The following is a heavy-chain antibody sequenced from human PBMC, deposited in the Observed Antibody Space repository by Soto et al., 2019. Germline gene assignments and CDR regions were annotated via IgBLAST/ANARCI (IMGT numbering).Heavy chain of an antibody. V-gene: IGHV3-15*01. J-gene: IGHJ6*03. D-gene: IGHD3-10*01. Sequence: GGSLRLSCAASGFTFSNAWMSWVRQAPGKGLEWVGRIKSKTDGGTTDYAAPVKGRFTISRDDSKNTLYLQMNSLKTEDTAVYYCTTDAPGPRSGSYYILHYYYYMDVWGKGTTVTVSS. CDR3: TTDAPGPRSGSYYILHYYYYMDV. CDR1: GFTFSNAW. CDR2: IKSKTDGGTT.